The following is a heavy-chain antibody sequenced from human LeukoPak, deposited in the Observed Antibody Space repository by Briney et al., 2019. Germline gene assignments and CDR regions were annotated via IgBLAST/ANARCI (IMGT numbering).Heavy chain of an antibody. D-gene: IGHD3-22*01. CDR1: GGTFSSYA. J-gene: IGHJ6*02. CDR3: ARDRGITMIVVVHRDYGMDV. CDR2: IIPIFGTA. Sequence: SVKVSCKASGGTFSSYAISWVRRAPGQGLEWMGGIIPIFGTANYAQKFQGRVTITADESTSTAYMELSSLRSEDTAVYYCARDRGITMIVVVHRDYGMDVWGQGTTVTVSS. V-gene: IGHV1-69*13.